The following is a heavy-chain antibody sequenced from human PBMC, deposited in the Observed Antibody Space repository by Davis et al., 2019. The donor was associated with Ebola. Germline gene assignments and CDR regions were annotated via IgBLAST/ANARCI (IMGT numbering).Heavy chain of an antibody. CDR1: GFTFSSYS. CDR3: ARDNVRWSSHEPFDY. J-gene: IGHJ4*02. CDR2: ISSSSSTI. Sequence: PGGSLRLSCAASGFTFSSYSMNWVRQAPGKGLEWVSYISSSSSTIYCADSVKGRFTISRDNAKNSLYLQMNSLRDEDTAVYYCARDNVRWSSHEPFDYWGQGTLVTVSS. D-gene: IGHD1-26*01. V-gene: IGHV3-48*02.